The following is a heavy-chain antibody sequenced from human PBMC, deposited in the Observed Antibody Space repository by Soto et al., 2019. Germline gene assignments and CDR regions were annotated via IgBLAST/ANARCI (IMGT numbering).Heavy chain of an antibody. CDR2: IYPRDSDT. V-gene: IGHV5-51*01. J-gene: IGHJ4*02. CDR1: GDSFTGFW. CDR3: ARQHPLDSRVWYI. Sequence: PGESLKISCKVFGDSFTGFWIGWVSQMPGKGLEWVGSIYPRDSDTRYNPSFQGQVTISADRSTTTAYLQWSSLKASDTAIYYCARQHPLDSRVWYIWGQGTLVTVSS. D-gene: IGHD6-19*01.